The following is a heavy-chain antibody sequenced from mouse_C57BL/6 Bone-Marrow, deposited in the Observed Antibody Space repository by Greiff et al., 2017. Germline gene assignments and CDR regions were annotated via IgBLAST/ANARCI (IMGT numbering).Heavy chain of an antibody. CDR2: ISGGGGNT. CDR3: AGSLYWYFDV. Sequence: EVHLVESGGGLVKPGGSLKLSCAASGFTFSSYTMSWVRQTPEKRLEWVATISGGGGNTYYPDSVKGRFTISRDNAKNTLYLQMSSLRSEDTALYYCAGSLYWYFDVWGTGTTVTVSS. J-gene: IGHJ1*03. CDR1: GFTFSSYT. V-gene: IGHV5-9*01.